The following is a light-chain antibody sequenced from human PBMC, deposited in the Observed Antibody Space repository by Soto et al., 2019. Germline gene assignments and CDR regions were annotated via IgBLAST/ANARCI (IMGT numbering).Light chain of an antibody. J-gene: IGLJ3*02. Sequence: QSALTQPRSVSGSPGQSVTISCTGTSSDVGGYNYVSWYQQHPGKAPKLLIYAVNMRPSGVPDRFSGSKSGNTASLTISGLQAEDAADYSCCSYAGSYTWVFGGGTKVTVL. CDR2: AVN. CDR3: CSYAGSYTWV. V-gene: IGLV2-11*01. CDR1: SSDVGGYNY.